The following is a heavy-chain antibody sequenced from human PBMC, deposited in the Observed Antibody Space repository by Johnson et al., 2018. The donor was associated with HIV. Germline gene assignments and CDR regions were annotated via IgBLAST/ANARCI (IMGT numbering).Heavy chain of an antibody. V-gene: IGHV3-30*04. CDR3: ARDSDKWELRPGAFDI. CDR2: ISYDGSIK. CDR1: GFTFSSYA. Sequence: QMLLVESGGGVVQPGRSLRPSCAASGFTFSSYAMHWVRQAPGKGLEWVAVISYDGSIKYYADSVKGRFTISRDNSKNTLDLQMNSLRAEDTAVYYCARDSDKWELRPGAFDIWGQGTMVTVSS. J-gene: IGHJ3*02. D-gene: IGHD1-26*01.